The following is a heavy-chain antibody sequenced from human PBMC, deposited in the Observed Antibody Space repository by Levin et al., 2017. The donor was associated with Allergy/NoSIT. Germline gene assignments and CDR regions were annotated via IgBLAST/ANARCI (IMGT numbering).Heavy chain of an antibody. CDR2: VSYDGSNK. D-gene: IGHD3-16*01. J-gene: IGHJ6*02. Sequence: PGGSLRLSCAASGFTFSSYAMHWVRQAPGQGLEWVTLVSYDGSNKYYADSVKGRFTISRDNSKNTLYLQMNSLRAEDTAVYYCAKGWASTSVYGVGVWGQGTTVTVSS. CDR3: AKGWASTSVYGVGV. V-gene: IGHV3-30*18. CDR1: GFTFSSYA.